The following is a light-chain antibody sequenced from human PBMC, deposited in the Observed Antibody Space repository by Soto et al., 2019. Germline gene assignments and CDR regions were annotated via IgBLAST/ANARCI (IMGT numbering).Light chain of an antibody. J-gene: IGLJ1*01. Sequence: QSVLTQPASVSGSPGQSITISCTGTSSDVGGYNYVSWYQQHPGKAPKLMIYGVNNRPSGVSNRFSGSKSGNTASLTISGLQTEDDADYYCSSYTSISTYVFGTETKVTVL. CDR3: SSYTSISTYV. CDR2: GVN. V-gene: IGLV2-14*03. CDR1: SSDVGGYNY.